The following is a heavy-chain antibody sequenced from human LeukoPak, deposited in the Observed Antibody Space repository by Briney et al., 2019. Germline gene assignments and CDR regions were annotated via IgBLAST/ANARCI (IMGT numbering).Heavy chain of an antibody. Sequence: GASVKVSCKASGYTFTGYYMHWVRQAPGQGLEWMGWINPDSGGTNYAQKFQGWVTMTRDTSITTAYMELSRLRSDDTAVYYCARDGVRTYYDILTGSAVGAYYGMDVWGQGTTVTVSS. CDR2: INPDSGGT. D-gene: IGHD3-9*01. V-gene: IGHV1-2*04. CDR3: ARDGVRTYYDILTGSAVGAYYGMDV. CDR1: GYTFTGYY. J-gene: IGHJ6*02.